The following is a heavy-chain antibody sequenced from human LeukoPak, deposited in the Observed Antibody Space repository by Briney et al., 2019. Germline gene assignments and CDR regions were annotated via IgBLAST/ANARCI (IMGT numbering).Heavy chain of an antibody. CDR2: INPNSGGT. J-gene: IGHJ6*03. V-gene: IGHV1-2*02. CDR1: GYTFTGYY. D-gene: IGHD6-6*01. Sequence: ASVKVSCKASGYTFTGYYMHWVRQAPGQGLEWIGWINPNSGGTNYAQKFQGRVTMTRDTSISTAYMELSRLRSDDTAVYYCAREGYSSSPPYYYYYMDVWGKGTTVTVSS. CDR3: AREGYSSSPPYYYYYMDV.